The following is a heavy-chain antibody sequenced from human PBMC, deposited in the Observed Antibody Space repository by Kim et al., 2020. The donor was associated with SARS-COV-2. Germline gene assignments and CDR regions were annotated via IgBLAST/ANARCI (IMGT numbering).Heavy chain of an antibody. J-gene: IGHJ5*02. CDR3: ARGRVGRISQFDP. CDR2: INHSGST. Sequence: SETLSLTCAVYGGSFSGYYWSWIRQPPGKGLEWIGEINHSGSTNYNPSLKSRVTISVDTSKNQFSLKLSSVTAADTAVYYCARGRVGRISQFDPWGQGTLVTVSS. CDR1: GGSFSGYY. D-gene: IGHD2-15*01. V-gene: IGHV4-34*01.